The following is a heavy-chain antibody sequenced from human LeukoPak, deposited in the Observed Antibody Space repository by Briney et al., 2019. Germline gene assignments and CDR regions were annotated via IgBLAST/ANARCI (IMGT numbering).Heavy chain of an antibody. Sequence: PSETLSLTCTVSGVSNASRGFSWTWIRQPPGKGLEWIGCISYSGDTYSKPSLKTRLTISVDASKNQFSLKLTSVTAADTAVYYCARDVLVTSSPDAFDIWGQGTMVTVSS. J-gene: IGHJ3*02. CDR2: ISYSGDT. CDR3: ARDVLVTSSPDAFDI. CDR1: GVSNASRGFS. V-gene: IGHV4-31*03. D-gene: IGHD2-21*02.